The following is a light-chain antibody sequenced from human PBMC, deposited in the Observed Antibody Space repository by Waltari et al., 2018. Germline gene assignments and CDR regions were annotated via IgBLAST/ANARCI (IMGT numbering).Light chain of an antibody. CDR3: QQYDISPLT. Sequence: EIVLTQSPGTLSLSPGQRATLSCRASQTVRTTYLAWYQQKPGQAPTLVIYGASSRAAGIPDRFSGSGSGTDFSLTINSLEPEDFAVYYCQQYDISPLTFGGGTKVEIK. CDR2: GAS. CDR1: QTVRTTY. V-gene: IGKV3-20*01. J-gene: IGKJ4*01.